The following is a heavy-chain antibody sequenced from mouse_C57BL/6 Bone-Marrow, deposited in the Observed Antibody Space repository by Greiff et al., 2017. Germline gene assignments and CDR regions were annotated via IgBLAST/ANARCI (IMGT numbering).Heavy chain of an antibody. CDR2: IYPGDGDT. Sequence: VQLQQSGPELVKPGASVKISCKASGYALSSSWMNWVKQRPGKGLEWIGRIYPGDGDTNYNGKFKGKATLTADKSSSTAYMQLSSLTSEDSAVYFCARPYDYDRAWFAYWGQGTLVTVSA. CDR3: ARPYDYDRAWFAY. D-gene: IGHD2-4*01. V-gene: IGHV1-82*01. J-gene: IGHJ3*01. CDR1: GYALSSSW.